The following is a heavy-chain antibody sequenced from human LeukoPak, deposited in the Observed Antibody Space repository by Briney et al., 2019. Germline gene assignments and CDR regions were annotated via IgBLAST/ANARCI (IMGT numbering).Heavy chain of an antibody. Sequence: ASVKVSCKASGYTFTGYYMHWVRQAPGQGLEWMGWINPNSGGTNYAQKFQGRVTMTRDTSISTAYMELSRLRSDDTAVYYCARDLDGSGSYWDYWGQGTLVTVSS. D-gene: IGHD3-10*01. CDR3: ARDLDGSGSYWDY. V-gene: IGHV1-2*02. CDR1: GYTFTGYY. CDR2: INPNSGGT. J-gene: IGHJ4*02.